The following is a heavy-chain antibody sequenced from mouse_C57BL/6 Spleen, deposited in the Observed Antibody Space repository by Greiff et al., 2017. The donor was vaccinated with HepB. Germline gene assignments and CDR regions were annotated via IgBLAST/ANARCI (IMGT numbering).Heavy chain of an antibody. V-gene: IGHV1-9*01. J-gene: IGHJ4*01. CDR1: GYTFTGYW. D-gene: IGHD1-1*02. Sequence: QVQLQQSGAELMKPGASVKLSCKATGYTFTGYWIEWVKQRPGHGLEWIGEILPGSGSTNYNEKFKGKSTFTADTSSNTAYMQLSSLTTEDSAIYYCARGVDYGRTTGGYYAMDYWGQGTSVTVSS. CDR3: ARGVDYGRTTGGYYAMDY. CDR2: ILPGSGST.